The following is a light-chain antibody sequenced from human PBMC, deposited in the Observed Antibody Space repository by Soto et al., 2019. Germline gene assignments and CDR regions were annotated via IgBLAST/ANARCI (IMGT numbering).Light chain of an antibody. CDR2: EVS. CDR1: SSDVGSSNF. Sequence: QPASVSGSPGQSITISCTGTSSDVGSSNFVSWYQQHPGKAPKLIFYEVSNRPPGLSDRFSGSKSGTTASLTISGLQAEDEADYFCSSYTTNKTLLFGGGTKLTVL. CDR3: SSYTTNKTLL. V-gene: IGLV2-14*01. J-gene: IGLJ2*01.